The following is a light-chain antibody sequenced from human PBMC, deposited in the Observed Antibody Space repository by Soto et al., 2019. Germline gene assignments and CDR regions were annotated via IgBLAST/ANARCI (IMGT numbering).Light chain of an antibody. CDR3: QQANSFPTIT. CDR2: AAS. J-gene: IGKJ5*01. V-gene: IGKV1-27*01. Sequence: DIPMTPSPSPPSASVGDRVTIPFPASQGISNYLAWYQQKPGKVPKLMIYAASTLQSGVPSRFSGIVSGTDFTLTISSLQPEDFATYYGQQANSFPTITFGQGTRLEIK. CDR1: QGISNY.